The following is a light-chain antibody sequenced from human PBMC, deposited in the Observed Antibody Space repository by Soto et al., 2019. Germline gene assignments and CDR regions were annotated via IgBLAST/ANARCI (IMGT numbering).Light chain of an antibody. CDR1: SSDVGGYNS. CDR2: DVT. J-gene: IGLJ2*01. CDR3: SSYAATNIVV. V-gene: IGLV2-8*01. Sequence: QSALTQPPSASGSPGQSVTISCTGTSSDVGGYNSVSWYQHLPGKAPKLLIYDVTKRPSGVPDRFSGSKSGNTASLTVSGLQAEDEADYYCSSYAATNIVVFGGGSKVTVL.